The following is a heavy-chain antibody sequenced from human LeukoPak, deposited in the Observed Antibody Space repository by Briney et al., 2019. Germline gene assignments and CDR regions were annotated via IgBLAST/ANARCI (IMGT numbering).Heavy chain of an antibody. Sequence: SETLSLTCTVSGGSISSYYWSWIRQPPGQGLEWIGYIYYSGSTNYNPSLKSRVTISVDTSKNQFSLKLSSVTAADTAVYYCASTAGIIRYFDWSQEPYFDYWGQGTLVTVSS. V-gene: IGHV4-59*01. CDR2: IYYSGST. J-gene: IGHJ4*02. D-gene: IGHD3-9*01. CDR3: ASTAGIIRYFDWSQEPYFDY. CDR1: GGSISSYY.